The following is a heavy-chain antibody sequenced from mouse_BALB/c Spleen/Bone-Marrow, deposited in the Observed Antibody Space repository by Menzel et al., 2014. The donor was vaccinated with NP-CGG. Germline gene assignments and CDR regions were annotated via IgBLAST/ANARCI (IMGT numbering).Heavy chain of an antibody. Sequence: EVHLVESGGGLVQPGGSRKLSCAASGFTFSSFGMHWVRQAPEKGLEWVAYISSGSSTIYYADTVKGRFTISRDNPKKTLFLQMTSLRSEDTAMYYCARRGSNPWYFDVWGAGTTVTASS. CDR1: GFTFSSFG. J-gene: IGHJ1*01. D-gene: IGHD1-1*01. CDR3: ARRGSNPWYFDV. CDR2: ISSGSSTI. V-gene: IGHV5-17*02.